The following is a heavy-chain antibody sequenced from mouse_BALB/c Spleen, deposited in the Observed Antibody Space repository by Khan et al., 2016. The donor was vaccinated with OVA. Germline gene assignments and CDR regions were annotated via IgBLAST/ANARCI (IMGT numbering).Heavy chain of an antibody. V-gene: IGHV2-6-1*01. D-gene: IGHD2-10*01. CDR2: MWSDGSA. CDR3: ARQPYYHYNVMDY. Sequence: VQLKESGPGLVAPSQSLSITCTISGFSLTNYGVHWVRQPPGKGLEWLVLMWSDGSATYNSALKSRLTISMDNSKSQVFLKMHSLQTDDTAMYFGARQPYYHYNVMDYWGQGTSVTVSS. J-gene: IGHJ4*01. CDR1: GFSLTNYG.